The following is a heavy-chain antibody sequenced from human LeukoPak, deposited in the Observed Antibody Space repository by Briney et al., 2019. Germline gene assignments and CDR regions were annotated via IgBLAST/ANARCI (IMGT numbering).Heavy chain of an antibody. CDR2: INPDGGQR. D-gene: IGHD6-6*01. CDR3: ARDKAQDSVYYGMDV. CDR1: GFTFSDYW. Sequence: GGSLRLSCAASGFTFSDYWISWVRQAPGKGLDWVAHINPDGGQRSYVASVEGRFTISRDNAKNSLYLQMNSLRTEDTAVYYCARDKAQDSVYYGMDVWGRGTTVTVSS. J-gene: IGHJ6*02. V-gene: IGHV3-7*01.